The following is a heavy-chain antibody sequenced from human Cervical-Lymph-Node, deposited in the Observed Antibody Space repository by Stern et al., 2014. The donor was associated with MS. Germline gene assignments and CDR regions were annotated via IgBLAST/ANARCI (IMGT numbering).Heavy chain of an antibody. V-gene: IGHV4-39*02. CDR3: ARGVTAVTNYVPNWCFDL. Sequence: QLQLQESGPGLVKPSETLSLTCTVSGGSITNRDYWGWIRQSPGKGLEWIGSVYYSGITYYRPSLKSRVTVSIDTSRNQFFLRLTSVTATDTAVYFCARGVTAVTNYVPNWCFDLWGRGTLVTVSS. CDR1: GGSITNRDY. D-gene: IGHD2-21*02. J-gene: IGHJ2*01. CDR2: VYYSGIT.